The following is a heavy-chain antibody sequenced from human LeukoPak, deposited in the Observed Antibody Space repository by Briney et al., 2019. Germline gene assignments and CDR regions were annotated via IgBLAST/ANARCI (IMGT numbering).Heavy chain of an antibody. CDR3: AKRGVVNRGILVIGYHQEAYHYDF. V-gene: IGHV3-23*01. J-gene: IGHJ4*02. Sequence: GGSLRLSCVVSGISLSNYAMTWVRQAPGKGLEWVSYISERGGSTTYADSVKGRFTISRDSSLNTLYLQMNNLRAEDTAVYFCAKRGVVNRGILVIGYHQEAYHYDFWGQGVLVTVSS. D-gene: IGHD3-10*01. CDR2: ISERGGST. CDR1: GISLSNYA.